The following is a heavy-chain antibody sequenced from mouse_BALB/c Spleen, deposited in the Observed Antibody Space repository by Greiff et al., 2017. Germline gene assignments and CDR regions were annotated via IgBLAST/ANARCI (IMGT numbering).Heavy chain of an antibody. CDR3: ARITTVVYFDY. CDR2: ISSGGSYT. D-gene: IGHD1-1*01. V-gene: IGHV5-9-4*01. J-gene: IGHJ2*01. CDR1: GFTFSSYA. Sequence: DVKLVESGGGLVKPGGSLKLSCAASGFTFSSYAMSWVRQSPEKRLEWVAEISSGGSYTYYPDTVTGRFTISRDNAKNTLYLEMSSLRSEDTAMYYCARITTVVYFDYWGQGTTLTVSS.